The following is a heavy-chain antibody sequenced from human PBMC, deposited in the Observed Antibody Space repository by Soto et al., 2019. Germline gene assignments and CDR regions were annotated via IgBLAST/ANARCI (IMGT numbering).Heavy chain of an antibody. V-gene: IGHV6-1*01. Sequence: PSQTLSLTCAISGDSFSSNSAAWNWIRQSPSRDLEWLGRTYYRSKWYNDYAVSVKSRITINPDTSKNQFSLQLNSVTPEDTAVYYCAREGGIVVVPAAIYAFDIWGQGTMVTVSS. D-gene: IGHD2-2*02. CDR2: TYYRSKWYN. J-gene: IGHJ3*02. CDR1: GDSFSSNSAA. CDR3: AREGGIVVVPAAIYAFDI.